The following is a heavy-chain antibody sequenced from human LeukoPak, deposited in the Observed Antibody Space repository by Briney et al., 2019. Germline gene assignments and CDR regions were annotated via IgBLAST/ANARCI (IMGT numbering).Heavy chain of an antibody. D-gene: IGHD3-10*01. V-gene: IGHV3-23*01. CDR2: IRGSGDIT. CDR3: AKGTYGSGTYGSIDY. J-gene: IGHJ4*02. CDR1: GFTFSSYG. Sequence: GRSLRLSCAASGFTFSSYGMSWVRQALGKGLEWVSTIRGSGDITYYADSVKGRFTISRDNSKNTLYLQMNSLRAEDTAVYYCAKGTYGSGTYGSIDYWGQGTLVTVSS.